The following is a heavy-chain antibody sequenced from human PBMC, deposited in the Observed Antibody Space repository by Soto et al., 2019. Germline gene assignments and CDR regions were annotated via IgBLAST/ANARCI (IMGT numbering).Heavy chain of an antibody. CDR1: GYSFTGYW. Sequence: GESLKISCKGSGYSFTGYWITWVRQMPGKGLEWMARIDPSDSYTNYSPSFQGHVTISADKSIATAYLQWSSLEASDTAMYYCARQTCYYDSGGHYLYYFDYWGQGTLVTVSS. CDR3: ARQTCYYDSGGHYLYYFDY. J-gene: IGHJ4*02. D-gene: IGHD3-22*01. V-gene: IGHV5-10-1*01. CDR2: IDPSDSYT.